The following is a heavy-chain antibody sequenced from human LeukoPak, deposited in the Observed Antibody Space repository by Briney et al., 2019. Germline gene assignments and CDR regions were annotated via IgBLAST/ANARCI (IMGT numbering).Heavy chain of an antibody. CDR1: GFTFSNAW. CDR3: ARDEPSPDSTDLDY. J-gene: IGHJ4*02. Sequence: GGSLRLSCAASGFTFSNAWMSWVRQAPGKGLEWVGRIKSKTDGGTTDYAAPVKGRFTISRDDSKNTLYLQMNSLRAEDTAVYYCARDEPSPDSTDLDYWGQGTLVTVSS. D-gene: IGHD2/OR15-2a*01. CDR2: IKSKTDGGTT. V-gene: IGHV3-15*01.